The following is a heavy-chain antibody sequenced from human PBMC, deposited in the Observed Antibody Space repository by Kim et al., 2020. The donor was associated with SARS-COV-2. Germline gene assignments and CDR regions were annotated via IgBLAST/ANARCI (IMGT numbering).Heavy chain of an antibody. V-gene: IGHV3-33*01. Sequence: GGSLRLSCAASGFTFSSYGMHWVRQAPGKGLEWVAVIWYDGSNKYYADSVKGRFTISRDNSKNTLYLQMNSLRAEDTAVYYCARDLRVRGAGFDPWGQGTLVTVSS. J-gene: IGHJ5*02. CDR2: IWYDGSNK. D-gene: IGHD3-10*01. CDR1: GFTFSSYG. CDR3: ARDLRVRGAGFDP.